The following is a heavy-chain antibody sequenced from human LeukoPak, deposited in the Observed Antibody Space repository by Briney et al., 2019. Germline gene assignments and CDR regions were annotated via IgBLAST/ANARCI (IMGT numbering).Heavy chain of an antibody. D-gene: IGHD3-10*01. CDR2: IYYSGSP. Sequence: SETLSLTCTVSGGSISSSSYYWGWIRQPPGKGLEWIGSIYYSGSPYYNPSLKSRVTISVDTSRKQFSLKLSSVTAADTAVYYCARHVGFITMVRGVINNNWFDPWGQGTLVTVSS. J-gene: IGHJ5*02. V-gene: IGHV4-39*01. CDR3: ARHVGFITMVRGVINNNWFDP. CDR1: GGSISSSSYY.